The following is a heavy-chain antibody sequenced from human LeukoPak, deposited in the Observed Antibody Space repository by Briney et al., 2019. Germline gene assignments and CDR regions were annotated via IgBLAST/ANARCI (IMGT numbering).Heavy chain of an antibody. CDR1: GFIVSSNY. Sequence: GGSLRLSCAASGFIVSSNYMSWVRQAPGKGLEWVSVLYSGGSTYYADSVRGRFTISRDSSKNTLYLQMNSLRDEDTAVYYCAKDLVTRGPDYYGMDVWGQGTTVTVSS. J-gene: IGHJ6*02. V-gene: IGHV3-66*01. D-gene: IGHD2-21*02. CDR3: AKDLVTRGPDYYGMDV. CDR2: LYSGGST.